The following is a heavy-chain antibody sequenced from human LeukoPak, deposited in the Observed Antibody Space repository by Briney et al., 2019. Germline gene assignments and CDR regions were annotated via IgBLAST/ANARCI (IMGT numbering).Heavy chain of an antibody. J-gene: IGHJ4*02. D-gene: IGHD3-16*01. CDR2: IWNAGTNT. CDR1: GFGFSTYG. Sequence: GGSLRLSCAASGFGFSTYGMHWVRQAPGKGLEWVALIWNAGTNTYYADSVKGRFTISRDNSKNTLYLQMNSLRAEDMAVYYCVGDTPPGGDYYLDYWGQGTLVIVSS. V-gene: IGHV3-33*01. CDR3: VGDTPPGGDYYLDY.